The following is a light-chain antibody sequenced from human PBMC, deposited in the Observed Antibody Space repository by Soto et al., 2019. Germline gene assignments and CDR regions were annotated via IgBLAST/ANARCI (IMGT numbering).Light chain of an antibody. Sequence: QSALTQPASVSGSPGQSITISCTGTSSDIGGSDFVSWYQQHPGKAPKLVVSEVNNRPSGVSSRFSGSKSGNTASLTISGLQAEDEADYYCCSYTTTTTVVFGGGTKLTVL. J-gene: IGLJ2*01. CDR2: EVN. V-gene: IGLV2-14*01. CDR3: CSYTTTTTVV. CDR1: SSDIGGSDF.